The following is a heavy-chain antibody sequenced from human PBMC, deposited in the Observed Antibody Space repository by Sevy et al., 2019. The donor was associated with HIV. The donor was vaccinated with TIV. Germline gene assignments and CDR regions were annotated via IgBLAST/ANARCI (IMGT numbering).Heavy chain of an antibody. Sequence: SETLSLTYTVSGYSISSGYLWGWIRQPPGRGLEWIASIYHNGSTDFNPSLKSRVSLSVDTSKNDFSLKVSSVTASDTAIYYCARNRRGTHSFDCWGQGTLVTVSS. J-gene: IGHJ4*02. CDR1: GYSISSGYL. D-gene: IGHD5-12*01. CDR2: IYHNGST. CDR3: ARNRRGTHSFDC. V-gene: IGHV4-38-2*02.